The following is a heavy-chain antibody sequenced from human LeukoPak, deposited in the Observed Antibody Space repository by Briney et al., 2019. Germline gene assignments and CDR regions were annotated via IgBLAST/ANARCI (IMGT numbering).Heavy chain of an antibody. CDR3: ANTWELLRNAFDI. CDR2: INTDGSST. J-gene: IGHJ3*02. D-gene: IGHD1-26*01. CDR1: GFTFSSYW. V-gene: IGHV3-74*01. Sequence: PGGSLRLSCAASGFTFSSYWMHWVRQAPGKGLVWVSRINTDGSSTSYADSVKGRFTISRDNAKNTLYLQMNSLRAEDTAVYYCANTWELLRNAFDIWGQGTMVTVSS.